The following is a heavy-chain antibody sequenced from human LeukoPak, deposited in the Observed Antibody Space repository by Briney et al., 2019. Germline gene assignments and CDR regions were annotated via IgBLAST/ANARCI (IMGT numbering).Heavy chain of an antibody. CDR3: ARGYCSSTSCYGYYYYGMDV. CDR1: GFTFSLYS. J-gene: IGHJ6*02. Sequence: GGSLRLSCAASGFTFSLYSMNWVRQAPGKGLEWVSSISSSSSYIYYADSVKGRFTISRDNAKNSLYLEMKSLRAEDTAVYSCARGYCSSTSCYGYYYYGMDVWGQGTTVTVSS. CDR2: ISSSSSYI. V-gene: IGHV3-21*01. D-gene: IGHD2-2*01.